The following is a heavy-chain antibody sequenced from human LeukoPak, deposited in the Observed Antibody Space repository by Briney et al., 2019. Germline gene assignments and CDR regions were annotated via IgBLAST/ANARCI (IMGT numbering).Heavy chain of an antibody. V-gene: IGHV4-59*01. CDR3: ARDYGSGSSQIFDF. CDR2: IYYTGST. Sequence: PSETLSLTCTVSGGSISGYYWSWIRQPPGKGLEWIGYIYYTGSTNYNPSPKSRVAISVDTSKNQFSLRLTSVTAADTAVYYCARDYGSGSSQIFDFWGQGILVTVSS. CDR1: GGSISGYY. J-gene: IGHJ4*02. D-gene: IGHD3-10*01.